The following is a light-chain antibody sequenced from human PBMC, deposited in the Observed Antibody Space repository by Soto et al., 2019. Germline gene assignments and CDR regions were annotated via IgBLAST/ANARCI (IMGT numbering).Light chain of an antibody. J-gene: IGKJ1*01. CDR3: QQANSFPLT. V-gene: IGKV1-12*01. Sequence: DIQMTQSPSTLSASVGDRVTITCRASQSISSWLAWYQQKPGKAPKLLIYDASSLQSEVPSRFSGSGSGTDFTLTISSLQPEDFATYYCQQANSFPLTFGQGTKVDIK. CDR2: DAS. CDR1: QSISSW.